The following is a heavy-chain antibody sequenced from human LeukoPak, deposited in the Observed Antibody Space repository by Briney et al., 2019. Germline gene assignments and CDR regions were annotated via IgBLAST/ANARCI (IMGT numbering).Heavy chain of an antibody. J-gene: IGHJ3*02. V-gene: IGHV4-4*02. CDR1: GGSISSSNW. CDR2: IYHSGST. CDR3: ATLAPLGGAFDI. D-gene: IGHD3-3*01. Sequence: SGTLPLTCAVPGGSISSSNWWSWVRQPPGKGLEWIGEIYHSGSTNYNPSLKSRVTISVDKPKNQFSLKLSSVTAADTAVYYCATLAPLGGAFDIWGQGTMVTVSS.